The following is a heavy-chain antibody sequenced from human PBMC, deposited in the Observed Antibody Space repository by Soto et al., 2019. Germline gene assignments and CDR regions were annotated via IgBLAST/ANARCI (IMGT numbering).Heavy chain of an antibody. J-gene: IGHJ6*03. CDR2: IYYSGST. V-gene: IGHV4-59*08. CDR3: ARRLSGYYYYLMDV. CDR1: GGFISSYY. Sequence: QVQLQESGPGLVKPSETLSLTCTVSGGFISSYYWSWIRQPPGKGLEWIGYIYYSGSTNYNPSIKSRVTISVDTSKNQFSLKMSSVTAADTAVYYCARRLSGYYYYLMDVWGKGTTVTVSS.